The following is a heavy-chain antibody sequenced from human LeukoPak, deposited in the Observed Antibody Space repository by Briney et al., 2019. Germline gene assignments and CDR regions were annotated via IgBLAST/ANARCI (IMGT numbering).Heavy chain of an antibody. J-gene: IGHJ4*02. CDR2: IYQSGTT. CDR1: GGSISSSDW. D-gene: IGHD6-13*01. Sequence: PSETLSLTCAVSGGSISSSDWWTWVRQPPGKGLEWIGEIYQSGTTNYNPSLKSRVTISVDKSKNQFSLKLSSVTAADTAVYYCARNTAALSHTTIWGQGTLVTVFS. CDR3: ARNTAALSHTTI. V-gene: IGHV4-4*02.